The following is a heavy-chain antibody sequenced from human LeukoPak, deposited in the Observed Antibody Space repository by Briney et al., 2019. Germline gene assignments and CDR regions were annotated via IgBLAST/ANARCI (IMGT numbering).Heavy chain of an antibody. Sequence: GGSLRLSCAASGFTFSSYWMHWVRQAPGKGLVWVSRINTDGSSTNYADSVKGRFTISRDNAKNTLDLQMNSLRAEDTAVYYCARAEDCSSTSCPRSFDIWGQGTMITVSS. CDR2: INTDGSST. CDR1: GFTFSSYW. J-gene: IGHJ3*02. D-gene: IGHD2-2*01. CDR3: ARAEDCSSTSCPRSFDI. V-gene: IGHV3-74*01.